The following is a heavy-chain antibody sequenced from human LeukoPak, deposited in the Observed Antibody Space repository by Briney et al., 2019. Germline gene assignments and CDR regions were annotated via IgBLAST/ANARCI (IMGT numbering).Heavy chain of an antibody. CDR1: GGSISSYY. J-gene: IGHJ4*02. CDR3: ARVTNYYDTRGYPDY. V-gene: IGHV4-59*01. Sequence: SETLSLTCTVSGGSISSYYWSWIRQPPGKGLEWIGHIYYSGSTNYNPSLKSRVTISEDTSKNQISLKLTSVTAADTAVYYCARVTNYYDTRGYPDYWGQGTLVTVSS. D-gene: IGHD3-22*01. CDR2: IYYSGST.